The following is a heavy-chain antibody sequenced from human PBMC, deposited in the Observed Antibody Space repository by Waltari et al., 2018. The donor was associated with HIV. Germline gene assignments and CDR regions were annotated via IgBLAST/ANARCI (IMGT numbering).Heavy chain of an antibody. CDR2: IRSSRTVR. V-gene: IGHV3-21*01. Sequence: EVQLVESGGGLVKPGGSLRLSCAASGFTFSSYSMNWVRQAPGKGLGWLSSIRSSRTVRYDADAGKCRVTISRDNAKNSRYLQMNSLRAEDTAVYDCARDRQGTVTKDFDYWGQGTLVTVSS. D-gene: IGHD4-17*01. CDR1: GFTFSSYS. CDR3: ARDRQGTVTKDFDY. J-gene: IGHJ4*02.